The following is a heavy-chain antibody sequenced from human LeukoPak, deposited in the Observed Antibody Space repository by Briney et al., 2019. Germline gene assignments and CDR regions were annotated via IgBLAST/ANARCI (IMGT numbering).Heavy chain of an antibody. CDR2: IWYDGSNK. D-gene: IGHD2-2*01. CDR3: ARDVVVVPAAHCGMDV. V-gene: IGHV3-33*01. CDR1: GFTFSSYG. J-gene: IGHJ6*04. Sequence: PGRSLRLSCAASGFTFSSYGMHWVRQAPGKGLEWVAAIWYDGSNKYYADSVKGRFTISRDNSKNTLYLQMNSLRAENTAVYYCARDVVVVPAAHCGMDVWGKGTTVTVPS.